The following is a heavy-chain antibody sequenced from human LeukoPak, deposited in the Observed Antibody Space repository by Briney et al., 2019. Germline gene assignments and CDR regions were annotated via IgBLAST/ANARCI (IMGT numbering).Heavy chain of an antibody. CDR1: GFTFSSYA. D-gene: IGHD6-19*01. CDR2: ISGSGGST. Sequence: AGGSLRLSCAASGFTFSSYAMSWVRQAPGEGLEWVSAISGSGGSTYYADSVKGRFTISRDNSKNTLYLQMNSLRAEDTAVYYCAAHSGWYEQYFQHWGQGTLVTVSS. V-gene: IGHV3-23*01. CDR3: AAHSGWYEQYFQH. J-gene: IGHJ1*01.